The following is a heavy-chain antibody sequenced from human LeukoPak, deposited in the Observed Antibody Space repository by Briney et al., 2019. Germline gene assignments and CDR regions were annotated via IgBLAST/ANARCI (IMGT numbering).Heavy chain of an antibody. CDR3: AKATSFDY. J-gene: IGHJ4*02. CDR1: GFTFSSYG. V-gene: IGHV3-30*18. D-gene: IGHD5-24*01. Sequence: GSLRLSCAASGFTFSSYGMHWVRQAPGKGLEWVAVISYDGSNKYYADSVKGRFTISRDNSKNTLCLQMNSLRAEDTAVYYCAKATSFDYWGQGTLVTVSS. CDR2: ISYDGSNK.